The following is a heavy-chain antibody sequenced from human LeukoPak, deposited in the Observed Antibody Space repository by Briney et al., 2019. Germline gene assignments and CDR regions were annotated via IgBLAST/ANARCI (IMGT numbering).Heavy chain of an antibody. V-gene: IGHV4-34*01. Sequence: PSETLSLTCAVYGGSFSGYYWSWIRQPPGKGLEWIGEINHSGSTNYNPSLKSRVTISVDTSKKQFSLKLGSVTAADTAVYYCASLSTVTTPIGVYIWGQGTMVTVSS. D-gene: IGHD4-11*01. CDR3: ASLSTVTTPIGVYI. J-gene: IGHJ3*02. CDR1: GGSFSGYY. CDR2: INHSGST.